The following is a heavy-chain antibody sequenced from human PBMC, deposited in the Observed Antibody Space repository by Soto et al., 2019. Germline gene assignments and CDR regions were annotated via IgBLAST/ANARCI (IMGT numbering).Heavy chain of an antibody. D-gene: IGHD6-6*01. V-gene: IGHV4-38-2*01. CDR3: AVGVAARPLDV. CDR2: IYHSGST. J-gene: IGHJ6*02. CDR1: GYSISSGYY. Sequence: SETLSLTCAVSGYSISSGYYWGWIRQPPGKGLEWIGSIYHSGSTYYNPSLKSRVTISVDTSKNQFSLKLSSVTAADTAVYYCAVGVAARPLDVWGQGTTVTVSS.